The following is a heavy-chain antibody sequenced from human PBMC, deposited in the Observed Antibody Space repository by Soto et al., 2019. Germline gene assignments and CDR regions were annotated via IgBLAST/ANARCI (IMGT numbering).Heavy chain of an antibody. CDR3: AKDLXNYGDYGFAFDI. CDR2: ISWNSGSI. V-gene: IGHV3-9*01. J-gene: IGHJ3*02. CDR1: GFTFDDYA. Sequence: EVQLVESGGGLVQPGRSLRLSCAASGFTFDDYAMHWVRQAPGKGLEWVSGISWNSGSIGYADSVKGRFTXSRDXAKXXXXXXXXXXXXXXXXXXYCAKDLXNYGDYGFAFDIWGQGTMVTVSS. D-gene: IGHD4-17*01.